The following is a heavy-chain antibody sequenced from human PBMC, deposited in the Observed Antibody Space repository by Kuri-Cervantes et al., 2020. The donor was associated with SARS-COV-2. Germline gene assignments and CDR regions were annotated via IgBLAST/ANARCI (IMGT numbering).Heavy chain of an antibody. CDR1: GYTFTSYY. CDR3: ARGHTSSSWDNWFDP. V-gene: IGHV1-46*01. D-gene: IGHD6-13*01. Sequence: ASVKVSCKASGYTFTSYYMHWVRQAPGQGLEWMGIINPSGGSTSYAQKFQGRVTMTTDTSTSTAYMELRSLRSDDTAVYYCARGHTSSSWDNWFDPRGQGTLVTVSS. CDR2: INPSGGST. J-gene: IGHJ5*02.